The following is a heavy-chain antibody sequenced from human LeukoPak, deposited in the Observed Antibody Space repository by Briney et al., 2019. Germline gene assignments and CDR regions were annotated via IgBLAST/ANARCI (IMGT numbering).Heavy chain of an antibody. D-gene: IGHD1-14*01. CDR3: ASLGITGTTGYFDY. CDR1: GFTFSSYE. J-gene: IGHJ4*02. Sequence: GGFLRLSCAASGFTFSSYEMNWVRQAPGKGLEWVSYISSSGSTIYYADSVKGRFTISRDNAKNSLYLQMNSLRAEDTAVYYCASLGITGTTGYFDYWGQGTLVTVSS. CDR2: ISSSGSTI. V-gene: IGHV3-48*03.